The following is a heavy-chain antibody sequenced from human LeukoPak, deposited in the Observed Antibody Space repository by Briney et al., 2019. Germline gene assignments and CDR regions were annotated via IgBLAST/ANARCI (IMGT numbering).Heavy chain of an antibody. CDR1: EFTFSSYS. CDR3: ARRYCSGGSCYLDV. V-gene: IGHV3-48*01. J-gene: IGHJ6*02. D-gene: IGHD2-15*01. CDR2: ITNSGNSK. Sequence: GGSLRLSCAASEFTFSSYSMNWVRQAPGKGLEWVSYITNSGNSKSYADSVKGRFTISRDNSKNTLYLQMNSLRAEDTAVYYCARRYCSGGSCYLDVWGQGTTVTVSS.